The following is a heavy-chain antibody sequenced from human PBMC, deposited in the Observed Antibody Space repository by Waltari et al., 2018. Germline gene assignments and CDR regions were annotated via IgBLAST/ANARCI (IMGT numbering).Heavy chain of an antibody. Sequence: QVQLQESGPGLVTPSETLSLTCAVSGYSISSGYYWGWIRQPPGKGLEWIGSIYHSGSTYYNPSLKSRVTISVDTSKNQFSLKLSSVTAADTAVYYCARQRQSRDGYNFSFDYWGQGTLVTVSS. CDR1: GYSISSGYY. J-gene: IGHJ4*02. D-gene: IGHD5-18*01. V-gene: IGHV4-38-2*01. CDR2: IYHSGST. CDR3: ARQRQSRDGYNFSFDY.